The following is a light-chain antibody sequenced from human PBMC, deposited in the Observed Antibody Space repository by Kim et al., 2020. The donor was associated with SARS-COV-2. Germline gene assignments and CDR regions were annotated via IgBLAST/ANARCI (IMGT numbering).Light chain of an antibody. V-gene: IGLV6-57*03. Sequence: VTIACTRRSGNSASNYVHLYQHHPGSAPTTMIYENDRRPSGVPEQFSGSIDSSSNSASLTISGLKTEDEADYSCQSFDSSTHSWVFGGGTQLTVL. J-gene: IGLJ3*02. CDR1: SGNSASNY. CDR2: END. CDR3: QSFDSSTHSWV.